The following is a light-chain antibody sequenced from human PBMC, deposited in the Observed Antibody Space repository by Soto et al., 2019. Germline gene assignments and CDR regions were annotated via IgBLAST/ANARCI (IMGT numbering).Light chain of an antibody. Sequence: DIQMTQSPSTLSASVGDRVTITCRASQSISSWLAWYQQKPGKAPKLLIYDASSLESGVPSRFCHSRTRTEFALTISSLQPDDFTTYYCQQYNSYSPITFGQGTRLEMK. CDR2: DAS. CDR3: QQYNSYSPIT. J-gene: IGKJ5*01. V-gene: IGKV1-5*01. CDR1: QSISSW.